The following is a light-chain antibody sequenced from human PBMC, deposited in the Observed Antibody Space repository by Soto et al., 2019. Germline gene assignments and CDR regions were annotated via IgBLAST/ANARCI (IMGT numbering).Light chain of an antibody. J-gene: IGLJ2*01. CDR3: CSYAGNYTWI. Sequence: QSVLTQPRSVSGSPGQSVTISCTGASNNFGGYNYVSWYQHHPGKVPQLIIYDVTKRPSGVPDRFSGSKSVNTASLTISGLQVEDEADYYCCSYAGNYTWIFGEGTKLTVL. V-gene: IGLV2-11*01. CDR1: SNNFGGYNY. CDR2: DVT.